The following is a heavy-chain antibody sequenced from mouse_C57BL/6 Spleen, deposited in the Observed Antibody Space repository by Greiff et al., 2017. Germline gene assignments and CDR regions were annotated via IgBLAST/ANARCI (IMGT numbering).Heavy chain of an antibody. Sequence: EVQLQQSGPELVKPGASVKIPCKASGYTFPDYNMDWVKQSHGKSLEWIGDINPNNGGTIYNQKFKGKATLTVDKSSSTAYMELRSLTSEDTAVYYCARKDYDYDWAPWFAYWGQGTLVTVSA. CDR3: ARKDYDYDWAPWFAY. J-gene: IGHJ3*01. CDR1: GYTFPDYN. CDR2: INPNNGGT. V-gene: IGHV1-18*01. D-gene: IGHD2-4*01.